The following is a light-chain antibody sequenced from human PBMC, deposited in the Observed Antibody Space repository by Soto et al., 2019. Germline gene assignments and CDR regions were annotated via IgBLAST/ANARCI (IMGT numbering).Light chain of an antibody. CDR1: QSISSW. Sequence: DIQMTQSPSTLSASVGDRATITCRASQSISSWLAWYQQKPGKAPKLLIYDASSLESGVPSRFSGSGSGTEFTLTISSLQPDDFATYYCQQYNSYRMYTFGQGTKLEIK. J-gene: IGKJ2*01. V-gene: IGKV1-5*01. CDR3: QQYNSYRMYT. CDR2: DAS.